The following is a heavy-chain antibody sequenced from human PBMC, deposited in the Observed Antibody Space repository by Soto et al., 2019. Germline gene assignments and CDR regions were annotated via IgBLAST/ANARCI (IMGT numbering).Heavy chain of an antibody. CDR3: GIHPVHFVSAP. D-gene: IGHD3-10*01. Sequence: PSETLSLTCAVYGGSFSGYYWSWIRQPPGKGLEWIGEINHSGSTYYNPSLKSRVTVSVDTSKNQFSLKLSSVTAEYWVVYDGGIHPVHFVSAPGVKGPLATV. J-gene: IGHJ5*02. CDR2: INHSGST. CDR1: GGSFSGYY. V-gene: IGHV4-34*01.